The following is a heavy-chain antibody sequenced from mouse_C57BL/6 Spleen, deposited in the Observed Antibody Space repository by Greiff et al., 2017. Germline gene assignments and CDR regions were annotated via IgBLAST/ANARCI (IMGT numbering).Heavy chain of an antibody. Sequence: LVESGAELARPGASVKLSCKASGYTFTSYGISWVKQRTGQGLEWIGEIYPRSGNTYYNEKFKGKATLTADKSSSTAYMELRSLTSEDSAVYFCARWGAITTVVEGYWGQGTTLTVSS. CDR1: GYTFTSYG. D-gene: IGHD1-1*01. V-gene: IGHV1-81*01. J-gene: IGHJ2*01. CDR2: IYPRSGNT. CDR3: ARWGAITTVVEGY.